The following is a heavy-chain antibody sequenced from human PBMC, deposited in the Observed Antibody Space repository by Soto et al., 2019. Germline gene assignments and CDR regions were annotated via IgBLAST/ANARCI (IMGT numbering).Heavy chain of an antibody. CDR1: GFTFNTYG. J-gene: IGHJ4*02. CDR3: AKVAERSMITFGRVIAD. V-gene: IGHV3-30*18. CDR2: ISFDEKIQ. D-gene: IGHD3-16*02. Sequence: QVQLVESGGGVVQPGRTLRLSCAASGFTFNTYGMHWVRQAPGKGLEWVAVISFDEKIQYYADSVKGRFTISRDNSKNTMSLQMDSLRPEDTAVYYCAKVAERSMITFGRVIADWGQGTLVTVSS.